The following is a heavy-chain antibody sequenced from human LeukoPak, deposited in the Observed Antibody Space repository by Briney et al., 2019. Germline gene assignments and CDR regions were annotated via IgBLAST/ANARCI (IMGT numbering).Heavy chain of an antibody. V-gene: IGHV4-4*07. CDR2: IYTSGST. J-gene: IGHJ6*03. D-gene: IGHD5-18*01. Sequence: SETLSLTCTVSGDSISSYYWSWLRQPAGKGLEWVGRIYTSGSTNYNPSLKSRVTMSVDTSKNHFSLKLSSVTAADTAVYYCAREVRGFTAMGRGYSYYYMDVWGKGTTVTISS. CDR1: GDSISSYY. CDR3: AREVRGFTAMGRGYSYYYMDV.